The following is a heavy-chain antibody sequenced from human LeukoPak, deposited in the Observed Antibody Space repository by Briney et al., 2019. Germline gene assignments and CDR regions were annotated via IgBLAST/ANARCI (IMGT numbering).Heavy chain of an antibody. CDR3: ARAGSGWYLSVNY. Sequence: QPGGSLRLSCVASGFTFSSYAMSWVRQAPGKGLEWVSAISGSGGSTYYADSVKGRFTISRDNSKNTLYLQMNSLRAEDTAVYYCARAGSGWYLSVNYWGQGTLVTVSS. V-gene: IGHV3-23*01. D-gene: IGHD6-19*01. CDR1: GFTFSSYA. J-gene: IGHJ4*02. CDR2: ISGSGGST.